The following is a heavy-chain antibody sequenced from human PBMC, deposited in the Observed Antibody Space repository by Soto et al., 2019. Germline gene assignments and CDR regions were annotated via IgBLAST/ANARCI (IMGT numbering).Heavy chain of an antibody. CDR2: IYWNDDK. Sequence: QITLKESGPTLITPTQTLTLTCTFSGFSLSTTGVGLAWIRQPPGKALEWLALIYWNDDKRYRPSLASRLTITRDTSKNQVILTMTDMDPVDTATYYCARRVIVTHGHHNWFDPWGQGTLVTVSS. J-gene: IGHJ5*02. D-gene: IGHD2-15*01. V-gene: IGHV2-5*01. CDR1: GFSLSTTGVG. CDR3: ARRVIVTHGHHNWFDP.